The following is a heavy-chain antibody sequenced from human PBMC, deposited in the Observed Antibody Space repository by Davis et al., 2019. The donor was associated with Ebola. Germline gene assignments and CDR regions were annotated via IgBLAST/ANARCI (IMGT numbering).Heavy chain of an antibody. J-gene: IGHJ6*04. V-gene: IGHV3-30*03. CDR1: GFTFRSYG. D-gene: IGHD3-3*01. CDR3: ARGGLSFGVVKYHYGMDV. CDR2: ISPDGNNQ. Sequence: GGSLRLSCAGFGFTFRSYGIQWVRQTPGKGLEWVAVISPDGNNQHYADSVKGRFTVSRDNSESTLYLQMSSLRTEDTAVYYCARGGLSFGVVKYHYGMDVWGKGTTVTVSS.